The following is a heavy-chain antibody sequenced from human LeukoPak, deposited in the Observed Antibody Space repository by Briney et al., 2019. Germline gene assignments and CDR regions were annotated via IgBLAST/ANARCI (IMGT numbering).Heavy chain of an antibody. CDR2: INHSGST. CDR1: GGSFSSYY. V-gene: IGHV4-34*01. CDR3: ARGRRSSSWYVRDY. D-gene: IGHD6-13*01. Sequence: SESVSLTCAVYGGSFSSYYWSWMRQPPGKGLEWIGEINHSGSTNYNPSLKSRVTISVDTSKNQFSLKLSSVTAADTAVYYCARGRRSSSWYVRDYWGQGTLGTVSS. J-gene: IGHJ4*02.